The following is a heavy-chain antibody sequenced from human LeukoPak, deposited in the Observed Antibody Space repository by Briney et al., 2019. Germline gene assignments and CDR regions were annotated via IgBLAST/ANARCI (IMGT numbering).Heavy chain of an antibody. D-gene: IGHD1/OR15-1a*01. CDR1: GGSISSGSYY. Sequence: SETLSLTCTVSGGSISSGSYYWSWIRQPAGKGLEWIGRIYTSGSTNYNPSLKSRVTISVDTSKNQSSLKLSSVTAADTAVYYCARDLGLEQETDFGWFDPWGQGTLVTVSS. CDR3: ARDLGLEQETDFGWFDP. V-gene: IGHV4-61*02. J-gene: IGHJ5*02. CDR2: IYTSGST.